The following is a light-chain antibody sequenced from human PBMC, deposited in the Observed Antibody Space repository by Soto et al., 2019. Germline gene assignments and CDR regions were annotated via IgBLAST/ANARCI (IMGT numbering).Light chain of an antibody. CDR3: GTWDSSLSARV. V-gene: IGLV1-51*01. CDR2: DNN. CDR1: SSNIGNNC. J-gene: IGLJ3*02. Sequence: QSVLTQPPSVSAAPGQKVTISCSGSSSNIGNNCVSWYQQLPGTAPKLLIYDNNKRPSGIPDRFSGSKSGTSATLGITGLQTGDEADYYCGTWDSSLSARVFGGGTKLTVL.